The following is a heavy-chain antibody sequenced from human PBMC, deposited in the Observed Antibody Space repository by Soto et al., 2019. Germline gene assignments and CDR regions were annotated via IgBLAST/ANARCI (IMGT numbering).Heavy chain of an antibody. CDR1: GFTFSSYE. CDR2: ISSSGSTI. V-gene: IGHV3-48*03. J-gene: IGHJ4*02. Sequence: SGGSLRLSCAASGFTFSSYEMNWVRQAPGKGLEWVSYISSSGSTIYYADSVKGRFTISRDNAKNSLYLQMNSLRAEDTAVYYCANFQSAYSSSWYYFDYWGQGTMVTVSS. CDR3: ANFQSAYSSSWYYFDY. D-gene: IGHD6-13*01.